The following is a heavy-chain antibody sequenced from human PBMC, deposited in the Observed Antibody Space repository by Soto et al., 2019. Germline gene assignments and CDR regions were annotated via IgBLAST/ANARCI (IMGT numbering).Heavy chain of an antibody. CDR1: GGSISSYY. CDR2: IYYSGST. Sequence: PSETLSLTCTVSGGSISSYYWSWIRQPPGKGLEWIGYIYYSGSTNYNPSLKSRVTISVDTSKNQFSLKLSSVTAADTAVYYCARVKAMVTIGWFDPWGQGTLVTVSS. V-gene: IGHV4-59*01. CDR3: ARVKAMVTIGWFDP. J-gene: IGHJ5*02. D-gene: IGHD5-18*01.